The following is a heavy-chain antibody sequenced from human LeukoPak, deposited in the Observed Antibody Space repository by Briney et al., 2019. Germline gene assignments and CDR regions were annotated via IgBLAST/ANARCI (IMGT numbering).Heavy chain of an antibody. D-gene: IGHD2-21*01. J-gene: IGHJ6*03. CDR2: ISGSGAGT. Sequence: PGGSLTLSCAASGFTFSSYGMSWVRQAPGKGREWVSGISGSGAGTHYADSVKGRFTISRDNSENTLYLQMNSLRAEDTAVYYCAAISSYYYMDVWGKGTTVTISS. CDR3: AAISSYYYMDV. V-gene: IGHV3-23*01. CDR1: GFTFSSYG.